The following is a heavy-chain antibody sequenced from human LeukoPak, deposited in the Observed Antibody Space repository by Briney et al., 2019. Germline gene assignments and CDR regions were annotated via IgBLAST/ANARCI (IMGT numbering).Heavy chain of an antibody. Sequence: ASVKVSCKASGYTFTGYYMHWVRQAPGQGLEWMGRINPNSGGTNYAQKFQGRVTMTRDTSISTAYMELSRLRSDDTAVYYCARDSVPHYYDSRGYYGSTDNFDYWGQGTLVTVSS. V-gene: IGHV1-2*06. CDR3: ARDSVPHYYDSRGYYGSTDNFDY. J-gene: IGHJ4*02. CDR1: GYTFTGYY. D-gene: IGHD3-22*01. CDR2: INPNSGGT.